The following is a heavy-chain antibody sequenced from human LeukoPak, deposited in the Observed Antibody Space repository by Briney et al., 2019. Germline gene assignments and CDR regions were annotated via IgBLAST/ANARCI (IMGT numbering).Heavy chain of an antibody. V-gene: IGHV3-33*01. CDR1: GFTFSSYG. J-gene: IGHJ3*02. CDR2: IWYDGSNK. Sequence: PGRSLRLSCAASGFTFSSYGTHWVRQAPGKGLEWVAVIWYDGSNKYYADSVKGRFTISRDNSKNTLYLQMNSLRAEDTAVYYCASDILTGLDAFDIWGQGAMVTVSS. D-gene: IGHD3-9*01. CDR3: ASDILTGLDAFDI.